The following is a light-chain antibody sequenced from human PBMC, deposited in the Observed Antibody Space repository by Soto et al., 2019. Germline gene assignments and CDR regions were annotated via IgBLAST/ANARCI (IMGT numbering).Light chain of an antibody. Sequence: QSVLPQPPSASGTPGQRVTISCSGRSSNIGSNYIYWYQQIPGTAPTIVIYTNNQRPSGVPDRFSGSKSGTSASLAISGLRSEDEAVYYCAAWDDRLSGQVFGGGTKLTVL. CDR1: SSNIGSNY. J-gene: IGLJ2*01. CDR3: AAWDDRLSGQV. V-gene: IGLV1-47*02. CDR2: TNN.